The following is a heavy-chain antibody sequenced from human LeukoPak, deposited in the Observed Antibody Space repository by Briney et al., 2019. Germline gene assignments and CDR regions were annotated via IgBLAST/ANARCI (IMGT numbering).Heavy chain of an antibody. Sequence: PGGSLRLSCAASGFTFSSYAMSWVRQAPGKGLEWVSAISGSGGSTYYADSVKGRFTISRDNSKNTLYLQMNSLRAEDTAVYYCAKVLHYNYDILTGYPAPDAFDIWGQGTMVTVSS. D-gene: IGHD3-9*01. CDR1: GFTFSSYA. V-gene: IGHV3-23*01. CDR2: ISGSGGST. CDR3: AKVLHYNYDILTGYPAPDAFDI. J-gene: IGHJ3*02.